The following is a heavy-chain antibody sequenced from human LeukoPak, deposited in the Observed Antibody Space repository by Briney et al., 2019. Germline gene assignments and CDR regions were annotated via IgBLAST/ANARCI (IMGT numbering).Heavy chain of an antibody. Sequence: PGASEKVSCNASGYTLTSYYMHWVPDAPGQGLEWRGIIHPIGGSTSYAQKFQGRVTMTRDTSTSTVYMERSSLKSEDTAVYYGARDRVGKYRRAAAGKGLDGWGQGTTVTVSS. V-gene: IGHV1-46*01. D-gene: IGHD6-13*01. J-gene: IGHJ6*02. CDR3: ARDRVGKYRRAAAGKGLDG. CDR1: GYTLTSYY. CDR2: IHPIGGST.